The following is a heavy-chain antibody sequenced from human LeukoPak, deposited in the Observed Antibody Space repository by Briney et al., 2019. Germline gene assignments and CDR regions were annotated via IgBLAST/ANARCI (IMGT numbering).Heavy chain of an antibody. D-gene: IGHD2-21*02. Sequence: GGSLRLSCAGYGFTFSDAWVNWVHQPPGKGLEWVGLIKSKNAGGTTDYTAPVKGRFTMSRDDSKNTVYPQINSLKTEDTAVYYCTTGFGGDYGGWGQGTLVTVSS. CDR3: TTGFGGDYGG. CDR1: GFTFSDAW. J-gene: IGHJ4*02. CDR2: IKSKNAGGTT. V-gene: IGHV3-15*01.